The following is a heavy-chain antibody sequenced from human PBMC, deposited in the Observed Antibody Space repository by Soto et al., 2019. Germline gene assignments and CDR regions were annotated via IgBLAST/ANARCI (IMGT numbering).Heavy chain of an antibody. V-gene: IGHV3-23*01. CDR3: AKDLRYSSGWYYGMDV. D-gene: IGHD6-19*01. CDR1: GFTFSSYA. CDR2: ISGSGGST. Sequence: PGGSLRLSCAASGFTFSSYAMSWVRQAPGKGLEWVSAISGSGGSTYYADSVKGRFTISRDNSKNTLYLQMNSLRAEDTAVYYCAKDLRYSSGWYYGMDVWGQGTTVTVSS. J-gene: IGHJ6*02.